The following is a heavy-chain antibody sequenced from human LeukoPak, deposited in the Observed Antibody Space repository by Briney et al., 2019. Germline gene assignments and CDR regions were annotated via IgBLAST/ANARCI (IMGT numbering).Heavy chain of an antibody. CDR2: IYSDGGT. Sequence: GGSLRLSCAASGFTVSAKYMSWVRQVPGKGLDWISSIYSDGGTNYADSVKGRFTISRDNSKNTLYLQMNSLRPEDTAVYYCARGGKSARPDYWGQGTLVTVSS. J-gene: IGHJ4*02. CDR3: ARGGKSARPDY. V-gene: IGHV3-66*02. D-gene: IGHD6-6*01. CDR1: GFTVSAKY.